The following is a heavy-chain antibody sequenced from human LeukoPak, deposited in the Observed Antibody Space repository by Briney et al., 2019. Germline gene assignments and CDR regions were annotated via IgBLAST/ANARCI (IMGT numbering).Heavy chain of an antibody. CDR3: AKGMRTALWIADY. V-gene: IGHV3-23*01. CDR2: ISGSGGST. D-gene: IGHD5-18*01. Sequence: GGSLRLSCAASGFTFSNYWMSWVRQAPGKGLEWVSAISGSGGSTYYADSVKGRFTISRDNSKNTLYLQMNSLRAEDTAVYYCAKGMRTALWIADYWGQGTLVTVSS. J-gene: IGHJ4*02. CDR1: GFTFSNYW.